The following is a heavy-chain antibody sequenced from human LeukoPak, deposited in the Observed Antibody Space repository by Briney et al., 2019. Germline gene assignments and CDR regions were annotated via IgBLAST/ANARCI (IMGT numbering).Heavy chain of an antibody. CDR2: ISGSGGST. CDR3: AKDRSSYSVYYFDY. V-gene: IGHV3-23*01. D-gene: IGHD1-26*01. Sequence: GGSLRLSCAASGFTFNNYAITWVRQAPGKGLEGVSAISGSGGSTYYADSVKGRFTISRDNSKNTLYLQMNSLRAEDTAVYYCAKDRSSYSVYYFDYWGQGTLVTVSS. CDR1: GFTFNNYA. J-gene: IGHJ4*02.